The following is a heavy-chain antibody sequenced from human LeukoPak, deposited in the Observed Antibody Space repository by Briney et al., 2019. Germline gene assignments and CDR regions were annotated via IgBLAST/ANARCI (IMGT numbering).Heavy chain of an antibody. CDR2: IYYSGST. CDR1: GGSISSSSYY. V-gene: IGHV4-39*07. CDR3: ARDCRSSWPPPHMDV. Sequence: SETLSLTCTVSGGSISSSSYYWGWIRQPPGKGLEWIGSIYYSGSTYYNPSLKSRVTISVDTSKNQFSLKLSSVTAADTAVYYCARDCRSSWPPPHMDVWGKGTTVTVSS. J-gene: IGHJ6*03. D-gene: IGHD6-13*01.